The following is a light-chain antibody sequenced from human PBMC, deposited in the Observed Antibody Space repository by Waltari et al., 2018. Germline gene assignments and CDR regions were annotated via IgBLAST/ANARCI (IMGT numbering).Light chain of an antibody. CDR1: SGSIHSTSY. CDR2: KAT. CDR3: SLYMGSGIWV. V-gene: IGLV8-61*01. Sequence: QTVVTQEPSLSVSPGGTVTLTCALSSGSIHSTSYATCSHQTPGQPPRTLLYKATRRSSGVPDRFSGSILGNKAALTFTGARADDESDYYCSLYMGSGIWVFGGGTKLTVL. J-gene: IGLJ3*02.